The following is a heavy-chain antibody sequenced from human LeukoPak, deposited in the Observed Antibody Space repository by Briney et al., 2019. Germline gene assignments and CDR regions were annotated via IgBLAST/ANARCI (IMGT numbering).Heavy chain of an antibody. V-gene: IGHV1-69*05. J-gene: IGHJ4*02. D-gene: IGHD5-18*01. CDR3: ARVDSYGTADFDY. CDR2: IIPIFGTA. CDR1: GGTFSSYA. Sequence: SVKVSCKASGGTFSSYAISWVRPAPGQGLEWMGRIIPIFGTANYAQKFQGRVTITTDESTSTAYMELSSLRSEDTAVYYCARVDSYGTADFDYWGQGTLVTVSS.